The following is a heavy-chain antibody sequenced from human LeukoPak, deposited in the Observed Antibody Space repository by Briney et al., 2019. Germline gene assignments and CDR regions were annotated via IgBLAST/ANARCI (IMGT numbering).Heavy chain of an antibody. CDR1: GFTVSSNY. J-gene: IGHJ4*02. Sequence: GGSLRLSCAASGFTVSSNYMSWVRQAPGKGLEWVSVIYSGGSTYYADSVKGRFTISRHNSKNTLYLQMNSLRAEDTAVYYCARGYYDSSGYVDYWGQGTLVTVSS. V-gene: IGHV3-53*04. CDR3: ARGYYDSSGYVDY. CDR2: IYSGGST. D-gene: IGHD3-22*01.